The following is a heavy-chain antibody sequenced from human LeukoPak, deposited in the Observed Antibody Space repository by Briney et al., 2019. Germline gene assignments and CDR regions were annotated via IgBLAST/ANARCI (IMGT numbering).Heavy chain of an antibody. Sequence: SETLSLTCTVSGGSISSYYWSWIRQPAGKGLEWIGRIYTSGSTNYNPSLKSRVTMSVDTSKNQLSLKLSSVTAADTAVYCCTHYYDSSGRYAFDIWGQGTMVTVSS. J-gene: IGHJ3*02. CDR3: THYYDSSGRYAFDI. V-gene: IGHV4-4*07. CDR2: IYTSGST. D-gene: IGHD3-22*01. CDR1: GGSISSYY.